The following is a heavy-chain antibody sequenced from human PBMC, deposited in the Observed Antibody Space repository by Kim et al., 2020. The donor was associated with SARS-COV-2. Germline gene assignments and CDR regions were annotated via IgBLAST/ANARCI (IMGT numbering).Heavy chain of an antibody. D-gene: IGHD1-26*01. Sequence: FPEPVTVRLPLSRDNAENSLYLQMNSLRAEDTALYYCAKEGGYRKYYFDYWGQGTLVTVSS. V-gene: IGHV3-9*01. CDR3: AKEGGYRKYYFDY. J-gene: IGHJ4*02.